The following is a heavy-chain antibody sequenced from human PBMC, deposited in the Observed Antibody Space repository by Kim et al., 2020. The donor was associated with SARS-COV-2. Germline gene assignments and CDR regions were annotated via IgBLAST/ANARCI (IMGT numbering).Heavy chain of an antibody. CDR3: AREHTGWFDP. Sequence: GSTYYTPALKSRVTISVDTSKNQFSLKLSSVTAADTAVYYCAREHTGWFDPWGQGTLVTVSS. CDR2: GST. J-gene: IGHJ5*02. V-gene: IGHV4-31*02.